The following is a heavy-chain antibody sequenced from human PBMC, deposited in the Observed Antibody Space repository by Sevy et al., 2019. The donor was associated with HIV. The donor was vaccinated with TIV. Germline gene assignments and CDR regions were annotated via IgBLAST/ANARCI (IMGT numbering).Heavy chain of an antibody. CDR1: GFTFSSYA. Sequence: GGSLRLSCAASGFTFSSYAMHWVRQAPGKGLEWVAVISYDGSNKYYADSVKGRFTISRDNSKNTLYLQMNSLRAEDTDVYYCAREGAVAAAADGLNYDYYYMDVWGKGTTVTVSS. V-gene: IGHV3-30-3*01. CDR3: AREGAVAAAADGLNYDYYYMDV. CDR2: ISYDGSNK. J-gene: IGHJ6*03. D-gene: IGHD6-13*01.